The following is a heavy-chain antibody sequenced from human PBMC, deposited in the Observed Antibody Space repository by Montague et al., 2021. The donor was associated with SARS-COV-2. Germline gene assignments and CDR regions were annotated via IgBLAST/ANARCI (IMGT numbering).Heavy chain of an antibody. V-gene: IGHV4-59*01. CDR2: IYYSGST. J-gene: IGHJ6*02. Sequence: SETLSLTCTVSGGSISGYYWSWIRQPPRKGLEWIGYIYYSGSTKYNPFLESRATVSVDRSKNQVSLKLSSVTAADTAVYYCARLLRSCTNGVCRTYYYYAMDVWGQGTTVTVSS. CDR3: ARLLRSCTNGVCRTYYYYAMDV. D-gene: IGHD2-8*01. CDR1: GGSISGYY.